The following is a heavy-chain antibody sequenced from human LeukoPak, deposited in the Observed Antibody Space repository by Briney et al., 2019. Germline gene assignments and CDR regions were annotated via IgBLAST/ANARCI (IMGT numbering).Heavy chain of an antibody. V-gene: IGHV3-15*01. CDR1: GFTFSNAW. J-gene: IGHJ4*02. Sequence: GGSLRLSCAASGFTFSNAWMSWVRQAPGKGLEWVGRIKSKTDGGTTDYAAPVKGRFTISRDDSKNTLYLQMNSLKTEDTAVYYCTTGGVQLWLQGLGYWGQGTLVTVSP. CDR3: TTGGVQLWLQGLGY. D-gene: IGHD5-18*01. CDR2: IKSKTDGGTT.